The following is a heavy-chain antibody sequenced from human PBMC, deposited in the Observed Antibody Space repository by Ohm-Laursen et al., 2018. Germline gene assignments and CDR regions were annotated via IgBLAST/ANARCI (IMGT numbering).Heavy chain of an antibody. CDR3: AKCMGRSRHGVDY. V-gene: IGHV3-23*01. CDR2: ISGRGDYT. Sequence: SLRLSCTASGFSFGNYAMSWVRQAPGKGLEWVSGISGRGDYTYYADSVNGRFTVSRDDSKSTLYLQMNSLRAEDTAVYYCAKCMGRSRHGVDYWGQGTLVTVSS. D-gene: IGHD2-2*01. J-gene: IGHJ4*02. CDR1: GFSFGNYA.